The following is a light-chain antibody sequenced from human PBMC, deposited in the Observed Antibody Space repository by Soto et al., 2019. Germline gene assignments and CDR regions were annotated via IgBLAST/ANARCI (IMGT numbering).Light chain of an antibody. V-gene: IGLV2-11*01. CDR3: CLSPGSLTWL. CDR2: EVN. J-gene: IGLJ3*02. CDR1: GSDVGDSSH. Sequence: QSVLTQPRSVSGSPGQSDTISCTATGSDVGDSSHVSWYQLHPGKAPKLMIYEVNNRPSGVPDRFSGSKSGSTASLTISGLQAEDEAEYYCCLSPGSLTWLFGGGTKVTVL.